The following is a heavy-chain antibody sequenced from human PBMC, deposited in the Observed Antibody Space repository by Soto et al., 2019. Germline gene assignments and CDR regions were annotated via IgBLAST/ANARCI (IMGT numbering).Heavy chain of an antibody. CDR1: VFTFSNAW. CDR2: IKSKTDGGTT. CDR3: TTTVDYDILTGYYSYYYYGMDV. V-gene: IGHV3-15*01. D-gene: IGHD3-9*01. J-gene: IGHJ6*02. Sequence: GGSLRLSCAASVFTFSNAWMSWVRQAPGKGLEWVGRIKSKTDGGTTDYAAPVKGRFTISRDDSKNTLYLQMNSLKTEDTAVYYCTTTVDYDILTGYYSYYYYGMDVWGQGTTVTVSS.